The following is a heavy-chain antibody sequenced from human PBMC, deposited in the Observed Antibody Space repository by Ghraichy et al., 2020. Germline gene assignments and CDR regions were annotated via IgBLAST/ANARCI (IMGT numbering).Heavy chain of an antibody. V-gene: IGHV4-39*01. Sequence: SETLSLTCTVSGGSISSSSYYWDWIRRPPGKGLEWNGSIYYSGSTYNNPSLKSRVTISVDTSKSQFSLKLSSVTAADTAVYYCARRSLGNTAMVLNYWGQGTLVTVSS. J-gene: IGHJ4*02. CDR1: GGSISSSSYY. CDR3: ARRSLGNTAMVLNY. D-gene: IGHD5-18*01. CDR2: IYYSGST.